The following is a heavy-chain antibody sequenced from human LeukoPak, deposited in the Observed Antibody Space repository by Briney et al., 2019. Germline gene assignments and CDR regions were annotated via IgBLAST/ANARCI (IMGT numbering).Heavy chain of an antibody. D-gene: IGHD6-19*01. CDR1: GFTFSGSA. V-gene: IGHV3-73*01. Sequence: GGSLRLSCAASGFTFSGSAMHWVHQASGKGLEWVGRIRSKAHSYATAYAASVKGRFTISRDDSKNTAYLQMNSLRAEDTAVYYCARLWAVAGTPGWFDPWGQGTLVTVSS. J-gene: IGHJ5*02. CDR2: IRSKAHSYAT. CDR3: ARLWAVAGTPGWFDP.